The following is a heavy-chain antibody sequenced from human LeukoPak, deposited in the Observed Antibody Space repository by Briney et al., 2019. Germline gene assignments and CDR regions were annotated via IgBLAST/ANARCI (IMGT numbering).Heavy chain of an antibody. D-gene: IGHD4-17*01. J-gene: IGHJ4*02. V-gene: IGHV3-74*01. CDR1: GFSFSSYW. Sequence: GGSLRLSCAASGFSFSSYWMHWVRHAPGKGMVWVSRIKTDGSSTNYADSVKGRFTISRDNAKNTLYLQMNSLRAEDTAVYYCARITLTSPPDYWGQGTLVTVSS. CDR2: IKTDGSST. CDR3: ARITLTSPPDY.